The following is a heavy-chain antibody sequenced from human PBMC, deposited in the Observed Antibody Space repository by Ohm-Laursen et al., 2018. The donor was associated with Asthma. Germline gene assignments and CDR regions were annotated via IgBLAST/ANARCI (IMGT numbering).Heavy chain of an antibody. J-gene: IGHJ4*02. V-gene: IGHV3-7*03. Sequence: SLRLSCTASGFTFNTYWMSWVRQAPGKGLEWVANINQDGSQKYYVDSVKGRFTLSRINAKNSLSLQMNSLRAEDTAVYYCAKDSSEVVAADEYWGQGTLVTVSS. D-gene: IGHD2-15*01. CDR1: GFTFNTYW. CDR2: INQDGSQK. CDR3: AKDSSEVVAADEY.